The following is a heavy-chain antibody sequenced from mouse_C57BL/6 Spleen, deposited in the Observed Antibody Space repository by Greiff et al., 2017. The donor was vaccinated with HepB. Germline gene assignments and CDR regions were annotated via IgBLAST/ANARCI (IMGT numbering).Heavy chain of an antibody. V-gene: IGHV1-82*01. CDR1: GYAFSSSW. J-gene: IGHJ2*01. CDR2: IYPGDGDT. Sequence: VQLQQSGPELVKPGASVKISCKASGYAFSSSWMNWVKQRPGKGLEWIGRIYPGDGDTNYNGKFKGKATLNADKSSSTAYMQRSSLTSEDSAVYFCARWAYYDYFDYWGQGTTLTVSS. CDR3: ARWAYYDYFDY. D-gene: IGHD2-4*01.